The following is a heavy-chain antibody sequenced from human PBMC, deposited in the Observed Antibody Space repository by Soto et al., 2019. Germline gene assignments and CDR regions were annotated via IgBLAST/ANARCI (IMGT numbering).Heavy chain of an antibody. J-gene: IGHJ4*02. CDR3: ASHPRDSSGYWYYFDY. Sequence: PGGSLRLSCAASGFTFSSYSMNWVRQAPGKGLEWVSSISSSSSYIYYADSVKGRFTISRDNAKNSLYLQMNSLRAEDTALYYCASHPRDSSGYWYYFDYWGQGTLVTVSS. V-gene: IGHV3-21*01. CDR1: GFTFSSYS. CDR2: ISSSSSYI. D-gene: IGHD3-22*01.